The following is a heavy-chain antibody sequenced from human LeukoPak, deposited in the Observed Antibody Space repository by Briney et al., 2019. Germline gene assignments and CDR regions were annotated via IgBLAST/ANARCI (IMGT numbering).Heavy chain of an antibody. CDR3: AKDGNYYGSGSSNYYFDY. Sequence: PGRSLRLSCAASGFTFSSYGMHWVRQAPGKGLEWVAVISYDGSNKYYADSVKGRFTISRDNSKNTLYLQMNSLRAEDTAVYYCAKDGNYYGSGSSNYYFDYWGQGTLVTVSS. V-gene: IGHV3-30*18. J-gene: IGHJ4*02. CDR2: ISYDGSNK. CDR1: GFTFSSYG. D-gene: IGHD3-10*01.